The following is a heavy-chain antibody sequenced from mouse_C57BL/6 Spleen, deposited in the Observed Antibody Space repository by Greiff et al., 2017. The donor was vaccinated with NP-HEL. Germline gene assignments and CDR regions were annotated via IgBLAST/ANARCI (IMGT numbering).Heavy chain of an antibody. CDR2: IYPGDGDT. CDR3: AYGSILDY. V-gene: IGHV1-82*01. Sequence: QVQLQQSGPELVKPGASVKISCKASGYAFSSSWMNWVKQRPGKGLEWIGRIYPGDGDTNYNGQFKGKATLSADKSSSTAYMPLSSLASEESAVYCCAYGSILDYWGKGTSVTVSS. D-gene: IGHD1-1*01. CDR1: GYAFSSSW. J-gene: IGHJ4*01.